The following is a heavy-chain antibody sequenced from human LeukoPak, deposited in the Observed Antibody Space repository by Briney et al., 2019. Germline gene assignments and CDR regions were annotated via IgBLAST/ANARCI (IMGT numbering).Heavy chain of an antibody. CDR2: ISSSSSYI. V-gene: IGHV3-21*01. J-gene: IGHJ4*02. CDR3: ASQWELLLC. Sequence: GGSLRLSCAAPGFTFSSYGMNWVRQAPGKGLEWVSSISSSSSYIYYADSVKGRFTISRDNAKNSLYLQMNSLGAEDTAVYYCASQWELLLCWGQGTLVTVSS. CDR1: GFTFSSYG. D-gene: IGHD1-26*01.